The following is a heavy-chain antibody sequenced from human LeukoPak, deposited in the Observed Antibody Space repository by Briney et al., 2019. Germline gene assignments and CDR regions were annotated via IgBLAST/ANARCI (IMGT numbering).Heavy chain of an antibody. Sequence: AGGSLRLSCAASGFTFSSYSMHWVRQAPGKGPEFVSVIGGGGVTTFYADSVKDRFTISRDNSKNTLYLEMGSLRAEDMAVYYCATEGGGSGLWYYDLWGRGTLVTVSS. CDR1: GFTFSSYS. CDR3: ATEGGGSGLWYYDL. V-gene: IGHV3-64*02. D-gene: IGHD1-26*01. J-gene: IGHJ2*01. CDR2: IGGGGVTT.